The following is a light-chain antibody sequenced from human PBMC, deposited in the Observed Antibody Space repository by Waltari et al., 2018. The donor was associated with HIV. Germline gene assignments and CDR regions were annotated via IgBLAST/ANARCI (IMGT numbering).Light chain of an antibody. V-gene: IGLV2-14*01. CDR1: SSAVGAYNY. Sequence: QSALTQPASVSGSPGQSVTISCTGTSSAVGAYNYVSWYQQHPGKVPKLIIYQVRNRPSGISDRFSGSKSGNTASLIISGLQAEDEADYYCTSQTDRGTFVFGPGTKVTVL. CDR2: QVR. CDR3: TSQTDRGTFV. J-gene: IGLJ1*01.